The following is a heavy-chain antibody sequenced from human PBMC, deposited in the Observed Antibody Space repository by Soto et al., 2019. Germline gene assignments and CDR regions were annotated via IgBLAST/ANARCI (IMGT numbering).Heavy chain of an antibody. D-gene: IGHD2-2*01. J-gene: IGHJ6*03. CDR2: ISWNSGSI. V-gene: IGHV3-9*03. CDR1: GFTFDDYA. Sequence: GGSLRLSCAASGFTFDDYAMHWVRQAPGKGLEWVSGISWNSGSIGYADSVKGRFTISRDNAKNSLYLQMNSLRAEDMALYYCAAYSTSIYYMDVWGKGTTVTVSS. CDR3: AAYSTSIYYMDV.